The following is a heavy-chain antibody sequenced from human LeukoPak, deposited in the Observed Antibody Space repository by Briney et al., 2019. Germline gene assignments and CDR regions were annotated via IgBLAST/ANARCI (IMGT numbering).Heavy chain of an antibody. J-gene: IGHJ1*01. D-gene: IGHD2-15*01. CDR1: GGSISSYY. Sequence: SETLSLTCTVSGGSISSYYWSWIRQPAGKGLEWIGRIYTSGSTNYNPSLKSRVTISVDTSKNQFSLKLSSVTAADTAVYYCARQPCSGGSCYSGSAEYFQHWGQGTLVTVSS. CDR3: ARQPCSGGSCYSGSAEYFQH. CDR2: IYTSGST. V-gene: IGHV4-4*07.